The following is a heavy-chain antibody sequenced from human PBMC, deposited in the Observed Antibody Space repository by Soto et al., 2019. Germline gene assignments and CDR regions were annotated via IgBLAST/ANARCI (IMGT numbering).Heavy chain of an antibody. Sequence: SVKVSCKASGGTFSTYTFIWVRQAPGQGLEWMGRIIPIFGTPYYAQKFQGRVTITADKSTSTVYMELSSLGSDDTAVYFCARGLECRGYCLDKPTWFGPWGQGTLVTVSS. CDR3: ARGLECRGYCLDKPTWFGP. CDR2: IIPIFGTP. V-gene: IGHV1-69*06. D-gene: IGHD2-15*01. J-gene: IGHJ5*02. CDR1: GGTFSTYT.